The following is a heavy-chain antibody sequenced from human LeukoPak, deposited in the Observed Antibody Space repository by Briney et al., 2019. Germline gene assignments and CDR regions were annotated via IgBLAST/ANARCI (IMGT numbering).Heavy chain of an antibody. CDR1: GFTFSSYS. CDR3: ARDRDYYDSSGYYGY. CDR2: ISSSSSYI. V-gene: IGHV3-21*01. Sequence: GGSLRLSCAASGFTFSSYSMNWVRQAPGKGLEWVSSISSSSSYIYYADSVKGRFTISRDNAKNSLYLQMNSLRAEDTAVYYCARDRDYYDSSGYYGYWGQGTLVSVSS. D-gene: IGHD3-22*01. J-gene: IGHJ4*02.